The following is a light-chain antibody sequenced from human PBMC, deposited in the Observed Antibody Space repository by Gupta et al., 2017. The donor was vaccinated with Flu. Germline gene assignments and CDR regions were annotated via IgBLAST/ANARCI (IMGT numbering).Light chain of an antibody. CDR1: DIGSNS. CDR2: DDS. V-gene: IGLV3-21*02. CDR3: QVWEDYSDKGGV. Sequence: SYVLTQPPSVSVAPGQTARISCGGPDIGSNSVHWYQRTPGQAPVRVVVDDSDPPPGIPERFSASNSGTTATLTISRVAAGEEAAFFCQVWEDYSDKGGVFGGGTKLTVL. J-gene: IGLJ3*02.